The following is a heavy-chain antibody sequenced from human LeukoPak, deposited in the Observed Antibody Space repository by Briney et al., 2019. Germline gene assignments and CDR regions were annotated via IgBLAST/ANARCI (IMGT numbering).Heavy chain of an antibody. Sequence: GGSLRLSCAASGFTFSSYWMHWVRQAPGKGLVWVSRINSDGSSTSYADSVKGRFTISRDNAKNTLYLQMNSLRAEDTAVYYCAKAVSGSYPETRHFDYWGQGSLVTVSS. V-gene: IGHV3-74*01. CDR1: GFTFSSYW. CDR3: AKAVSGSYPETRHFDY. D-gene: IGHD1-26*01. J-gene: IGHJ4*02. CDR2: INSDGSST.